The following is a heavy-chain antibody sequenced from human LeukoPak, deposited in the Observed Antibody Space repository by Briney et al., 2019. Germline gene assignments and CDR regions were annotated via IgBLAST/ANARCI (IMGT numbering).Heavy chain of an antibody. CDR1: GFTFSAFW. J-gene: IGHJ4*02. Sequence: GGSLRLSCAASGFTFSAFWMHWVRQAPGKGLVGVSRINSDGSSTTYADSVKGRFTVSRDNAKNTLYLQMDSLRAEDSAVYYCARGLVHDTSGYYSDYWGQGILVTVSS. CDR2: INSDGSST. CDR3: ARGLVHDTSGYYSDY. V-gene: IGHV3-74*01. D-gene: IGHD3-22*01.